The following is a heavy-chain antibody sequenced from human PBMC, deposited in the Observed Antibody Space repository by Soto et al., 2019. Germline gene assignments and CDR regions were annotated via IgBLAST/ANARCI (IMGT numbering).Heavy chain of an antibody. CDR1: GDTFSSYA. Sequence: QVQLVQSGAEVKKPGSSVKVSCKASGDTFSSYAISWVRQAPGQGLEWMGGIIPIFGTANYAQKFQGRVTITADESTSTDYMELSSLRSEATAVYYCARDGSGYRSRASPMDVWGQGTTVTVSS. V-gene: IGHV1-69*01. CDR2: IIPIFGTA. CDR3: ARDGSGYRSRASPMDV. J-gene: IGHJ6*02. D-gene: IGHD3-22*01.